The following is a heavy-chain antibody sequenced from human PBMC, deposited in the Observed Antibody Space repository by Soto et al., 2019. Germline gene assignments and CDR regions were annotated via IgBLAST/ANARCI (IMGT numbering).Heavy chain of an antibody. CDR2: ISAYNGNT. J-gene: IGHJ4*02. V-gene: IGHV1-18*01. Sequence: QVQLVQSGAEVKKPGASVKVSCKASGYTFTSYGISWVRQAPGQGLEWMGWISAYNGNTNYAQKLQGRVTMTTDTSTNTAYMELRSLISDETAVYYCARDLAAAGPFDYWGQGTLVTVSS. CDR1: GYTFTSYG. CDR3: ARDLAAAGPFDY. D-gene: IGHD6-13*01.